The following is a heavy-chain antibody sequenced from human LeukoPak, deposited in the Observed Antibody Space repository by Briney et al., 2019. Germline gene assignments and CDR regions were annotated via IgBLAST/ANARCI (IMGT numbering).Heavy chain of an antibody. CDR3: ARGRHYGDPFHFDY. Sequence: ASVKVSCKASGYTFTGYYMRWVRQAPGQGLEWMGRINPNSGGTNYAQKFQGRVTMTRDTSINTAYMELSRLRSDDTAVYYCARGRHYGDPFHFDYWGQGTLVTVSS. V-gene: IGHV1-2*06. D-gene: IGHD4-17*01. J-gene: IGHJ4*02. CDR2: INPNSGGT. CDR1: GYTFTGYY.